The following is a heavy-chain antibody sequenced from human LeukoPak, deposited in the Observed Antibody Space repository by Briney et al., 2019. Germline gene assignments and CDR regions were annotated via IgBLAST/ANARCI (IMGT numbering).Heavy chain of an antibody. J-gene: IGHJ4*02. CDR3: ARVGTMVRGAQTPFDY. D-gene: IGHD3-10*01. CDR1: GGSISSSSYY. V-gene: IGHV4-39*01. Sequence: SETLSLTCTVSGGSISSSSYYWGWIRQPPGKGLEWIGSIYYSGSTYYNPSLKSRVTISVDTSKNQFSLKLSSVTAADTAVYYCARVGTMVRGAQTPFDYWGQGTLVTVSS. CDR2: IYYSGST.